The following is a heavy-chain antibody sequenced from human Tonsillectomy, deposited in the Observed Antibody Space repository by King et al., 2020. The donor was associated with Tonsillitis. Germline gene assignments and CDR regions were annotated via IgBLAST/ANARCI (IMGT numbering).Heavy chain of an antibody. CDR1: GGSFSGYY. CDR3: ARGPVGSGSYYNDYYYYGMDV. V-gene: IGHV4-34*01. CDR2: INNSGST. J-gene: IGHJ6*02. D-gene: IGHD3-10*01. Sequence: VQLQQWGAGLLKPSETLSLTCAVYGGSFSGYYWSWIRQPPGKGLEWIGEINNSGSTNYNPSLKSRVTISVDTSKNQFSLKLSSVTAADTAVYYCARGPVGSGSYYNDYYYYGMDVWGQGTTVTVSS.